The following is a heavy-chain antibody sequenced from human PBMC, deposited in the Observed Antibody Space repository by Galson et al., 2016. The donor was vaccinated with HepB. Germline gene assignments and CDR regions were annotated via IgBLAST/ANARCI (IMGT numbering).Heavy chain of an antibody. J-gene: IGHJ4*02. CDR2: IYPGDSHT. V-gene: IGHV5-51*01. D-gene: IGHD1-26*01. CDR1: GYSFTDYW. Sequence: QSGAEVKKPGESLRISCKGSGYSFTDYWIGWVCQMPGKGLEWMGIIYPGDSHTKYSPSFQGQVTISADKSISTAYLQWSSLKASDTAIYYCARRLTHDSKNWDIDYWGQGTVFTVSS. CDR3: ARRLTHDSKNWDIDY.